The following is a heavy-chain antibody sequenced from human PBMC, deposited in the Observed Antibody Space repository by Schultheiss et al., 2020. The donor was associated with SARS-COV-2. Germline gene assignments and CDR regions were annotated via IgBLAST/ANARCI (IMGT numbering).Heavy chain of an antibody. J-gene: IGHJ6*02. D-gene: IGHD3-16*01. V-gene: IGHV3-11*04. CDR3: ARGGTYGMDV. CDR2: VSGSGTTI. CDR1: GFTFSDHY. Sequence: GGSLRLSCAASGFTFSDHYMNWVRQAPGKGLEWVSYVSGSGTTIHYADSVKGRFTISRDNAKNSLYLQMSSLRAEDTAVYYCARGGTYGMDVWGQGTTVTVSS.